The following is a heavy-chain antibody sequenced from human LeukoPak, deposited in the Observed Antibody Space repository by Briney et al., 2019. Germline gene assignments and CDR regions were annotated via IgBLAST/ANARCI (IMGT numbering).Heavy chain of an antibody. Sequence: WESLKISCQASGYSLTSRWIGWVRQVPGKGLEWVGMINPGDSAARYSPSFRGQVTMSVDKSINTAHLQWSSLKASDSAIYYCGRAAAPYMWAYVWLDHWGQGTLVTVSS. CDR1: GYSLTSRW. D-gene: IGHD1-14*01. V-gene: IGHV5-51*01. CDR2: INPGDSAA. J-gene: IGHJ5*02. CDR3: GRAAAPYMWAYVWLDH.